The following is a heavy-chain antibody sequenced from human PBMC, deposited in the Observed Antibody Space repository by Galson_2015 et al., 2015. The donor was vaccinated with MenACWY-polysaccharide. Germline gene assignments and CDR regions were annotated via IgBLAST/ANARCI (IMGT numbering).Heavy chain of an antibody. CDR3: AKSRTIADAFDV. CDR2: IKQDGSEK. V-gene: IGHV3-7*03. Sequence: SLRLSCAAYGFTFSSHWMTWVRQAPGKGLEWVATIKQDGSEKYYVDSVKGRFTISRDNSKNTLYLQMNSLRAEDTALYYCAKSRTIADAFDVWGQGTMVTVSS. J-gene: IGHJ3*01. CDR1: GFTFSSHW. D-gene: IGHD2-2*01.